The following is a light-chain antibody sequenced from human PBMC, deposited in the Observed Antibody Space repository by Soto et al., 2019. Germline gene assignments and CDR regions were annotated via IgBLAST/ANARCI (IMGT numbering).Light chain of an antibody. CDR2: DAS. Sequence: EIVLTQSPGTLSLSPGERATLSCRASQRVANNYLAWYQQKPGQVPRLLIYDASSRATAIPDRFSGTGSRTDFTLTISRMEPEDCAVYYCQQTGSLPFTFGQGTKLEIK. CDR1: QRVANNY. V-gene: IGKV3-20*01. CDR3: QQTGSLPFT. J-gene: IGKJ2*01.